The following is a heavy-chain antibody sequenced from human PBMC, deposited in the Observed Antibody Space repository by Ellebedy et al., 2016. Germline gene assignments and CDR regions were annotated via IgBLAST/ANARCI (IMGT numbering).Heavy chain of an antibody. CDR1: GFTVSSNY. D-gene: IGHD6-19*01. J-gene: IGHJ4*02. CDR2: IYSGGST. CDR3: ARVEGASGWYDFDY. V-gene: IGHV3-53*01. Sequence: GGSLRLSCAASGFTVSSNYMSWVRQAPGKGLEWVSVIYSGGSTYYADSVKGRFTISRDNSKNTLYLQMNSLRAEDTAVYYCARVEGASGWYDFDYWGQGTLVTVSS.